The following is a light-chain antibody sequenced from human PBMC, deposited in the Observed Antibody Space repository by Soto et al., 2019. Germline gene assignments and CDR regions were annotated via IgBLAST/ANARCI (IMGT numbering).Light chain of an antibody. CDR3: QQANRFPIT. J-gene: IGKJ5*01. V-gene: IGKV1-12*01. CDR1: QDISSW. CDR2: ATS. Sequence: DIQMTQSPSSVSASVGDRVTITCRASQDISSWLAWYQQKPGKAPKLLIYATSSLQRGVPSRFSGSGSGTDFTLTISSLQPEDFATYYCQQANRFPITFGQGTRLEIK.